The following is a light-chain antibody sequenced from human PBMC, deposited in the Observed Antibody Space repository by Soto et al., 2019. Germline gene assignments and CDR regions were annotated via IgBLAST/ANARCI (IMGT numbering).Light chain of an antibody. J-gene: IGKJ4*01. V-gene: IGKV1-9*01. CDR3: QQLNSYPLT. CDR1: QGISSY. Sequence: IQLSQSPSSLSASVGDRVTITCRASQGISSYLAWYQQKPGKAPKLLIYTASTLQSGVPSRFSGSGSGTEFTITISSLQPADFATYYCQQLNSYPLTFGGGTNVEIK. CDR2: TAS.